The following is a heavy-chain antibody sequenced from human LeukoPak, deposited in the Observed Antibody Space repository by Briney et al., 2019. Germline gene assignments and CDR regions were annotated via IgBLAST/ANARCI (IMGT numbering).Heavy chain of an antibody. J-gene: IGHJ4*02. CDR3: ARGWGGYTYGYFDY. V-gene: IGHV4-59*11. CDR2: IYYTGST. CDR1: SRSITRLC. Sequence: SESMSLTYPLSSRSITRLCSGCVRQPPGKGLVWIGFIYYTGSTNYNPSLKSRVTISIDTSKDQFSLKLTSVTAADTAVYYCARGWGGYTYGYFDYCGQETLVTVSS. D-gene: IGHD5-18*01.